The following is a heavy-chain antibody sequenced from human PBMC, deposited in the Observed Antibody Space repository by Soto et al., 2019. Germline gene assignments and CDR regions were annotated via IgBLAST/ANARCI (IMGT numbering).Heavy chain of an antibody. CDR2: ISAYTGNA. D-gene: IGHD3-22*01. CDR3: ARARGYYDSSGYFDY. Sequence: QVQLVQSGAAVKKPGASVKVSCEAFGYTFTNFGISWVRQAPGQGLEWMGWISAYTGNANYAQKFQGRVTITADKSTSTAYMELSSLRSEDTAVYYCARARGYYDSSGYFDYWGQGTLVTVSS. V-gene: IGHV1-18*01. CDR1: GYTFTNFG. J-gene: IGHJ4*02.